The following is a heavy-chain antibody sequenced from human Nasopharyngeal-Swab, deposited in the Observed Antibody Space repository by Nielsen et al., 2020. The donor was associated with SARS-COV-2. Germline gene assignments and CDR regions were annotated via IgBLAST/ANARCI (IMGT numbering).Heavy chain of an antibody. Sequence: GESLKISCAASGFTFSSYGMNWVRQAPGKGLEWVSYISSSGSTIYYADSVKGRFTISRDNAKNSLYLQMNSLRAEDTAVYYCARERGAGTRKGYFDYWGQGTLVTVSS. D-gene: IGHD3-10*01. CDR3: ARERGAGTRKGYFDY. CDR2: ISSSGSTI. V-gene: IGHV3-48*04. CDR1: GFTFSSYG. J-gene: IGHJ4*02.